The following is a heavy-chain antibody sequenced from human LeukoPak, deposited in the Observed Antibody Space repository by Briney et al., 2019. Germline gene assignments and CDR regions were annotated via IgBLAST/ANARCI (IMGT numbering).Heavy chain of an antibody. D-gene: IGHD3-10*01. V-gene: IGHV3-66*01. Sequence: GGSLRLSCAASGLTVSSNYMSWVRQAPGKGLEWVSVIYSGGSTYYADSVKGRFTISRDNSKNTLYLQMNSLRAEDTAVYYCASIMVRGVIPPFDYWGQGTLVTVSS. CDR1: GLTVSSNY. J-gene: IGHJ4*02. CDR3: ASIMVRGVIPPFDY. CDR2: IYSGGST.